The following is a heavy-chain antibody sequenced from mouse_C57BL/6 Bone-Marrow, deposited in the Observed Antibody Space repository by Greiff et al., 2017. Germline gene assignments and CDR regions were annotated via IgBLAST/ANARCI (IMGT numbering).Heavy chain of an antibody. CDR3: ARSGRYYDPSRNWYFDV. J-gene: IGHJ1*03. Sequence: QVQLKESGAELMKPGASVKLSCKATGYTFTGYWIEWVKQRPGHGLEWIGEILPGSGSTNYNEKFKGKATFTADTSSNTAYMQLSSLTTEDSAIYYCARSGRYYDPSRNWYFDVWGTGTTVTVSS. CDR2: ILPGSGST. D-gene: IGHD2-4*01. CDR1: GYTFTGYW. V-gene: IGHV1-9*01.